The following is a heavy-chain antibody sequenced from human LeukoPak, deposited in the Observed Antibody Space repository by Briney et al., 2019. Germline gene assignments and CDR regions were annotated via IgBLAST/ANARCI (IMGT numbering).Heavy chain of an antibody. CDR2: IYYSGST. V-gene: IGHV4-59*01. D-gene: IGHD6-13*01. CDR1: GGSISSYY. CDR3: ARVTGYRIEDYFDY. J-gene: IGHJ4*02. Sequence: PSETLSLTCTVSGGSISSYYWSWIRQPPGKGLEWIGYIYYSGSTNYNPPLKSRVTISVEKSKNEFSLKLRSVTAADTAVYYCARVTGYRIEDYFDYWGQGTLVSVSS.